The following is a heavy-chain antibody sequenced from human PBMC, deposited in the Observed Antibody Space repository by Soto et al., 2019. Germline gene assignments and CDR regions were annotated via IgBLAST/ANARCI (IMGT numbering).Heavy chain of an antibody. CDR3: ARAGLGYCSSTSCYSYYYYYGMDF. D-gene: IGHD2-2*02. V-gene: IGHV4-38-2*01. J-gene: IGHJ6*02. CDR1: CYSISSRYY. CDR2: IYHSVST. Sequence: PSETLSLTCAVSCYSISSRYYWGWIGPPPGKVLEWIGSIYHSVSTYYNPSLKSRVTISVDTSKNQFSLKLSSVTAADTAVYYCARAGLGYCSSTSCYSYYYYYGMDFWGQGTTVT.